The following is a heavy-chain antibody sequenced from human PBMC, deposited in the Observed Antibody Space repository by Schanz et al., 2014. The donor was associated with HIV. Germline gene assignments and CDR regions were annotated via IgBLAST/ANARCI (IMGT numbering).Heavy chain of an antibody. D-gene: IGHD3-22*01. J-gene: IGHJ4*02. CDR2: ISYDGSNK. CDR1: GFTFSSYG. CDR3: AKPDYESSGRPYYFDY. V-gene: IGHV3-30*18. Sequence: VHLVESGGDLVQPGGSLRLSCAASGFTFSSYGMHWVRQAPGKGLEWVAVISYDGSNKYYADSVKGRFTISRDISKNTLYLQMNSLRAEDAAVYYCAKPDYESSGRPYYFDYWGQGTLVTVSS.